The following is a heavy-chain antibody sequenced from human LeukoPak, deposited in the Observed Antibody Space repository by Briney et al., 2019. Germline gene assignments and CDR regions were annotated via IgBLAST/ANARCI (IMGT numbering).Heavy chain of an antibody. V-gene: IGHV3-23*01. J-gene: IGHJ3*01. D-gene: IGHD2-2*03. Sequence: PGGSLRLSCVASGFAFSTYDMQWVRQAPGKGLEGVSGINRSGGKYYKDSVKGRFNISRDNAKSTLYMEMNSLRADDTGVYYCAQGGYFAFDFWGQGTMVTVSS. CDR2: INRSGGK. CDR3: AQGGYFAFDF. CDR1: GFAFSTYD.